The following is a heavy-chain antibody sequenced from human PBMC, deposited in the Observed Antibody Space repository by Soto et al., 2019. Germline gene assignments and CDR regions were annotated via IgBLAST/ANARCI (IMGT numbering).Heavy chain of an antibody. J-gene: IGHJ6*03. Sequence: ASVKVSCKASGYTFTSYYMHWVRQAPGQGLEWKGKINPSGGSTSYAQKFQGRVTMTRDTSTSTAYMELSSLRSEDTAVYYCARADEGYMDVWGKGTTVTFSS. CDR3: ARADEGYMDV. V-gene: IGHV1-46*03. CDR2: INPSGGST. CDR1: GYTFTSYY.